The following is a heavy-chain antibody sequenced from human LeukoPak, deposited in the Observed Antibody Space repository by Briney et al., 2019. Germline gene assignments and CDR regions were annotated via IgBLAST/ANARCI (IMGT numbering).Heavy chain of an antibody. CDR3: ARGAFDV. Sequence: GGSLRLSCAASGFTCDNYGMSWVRQAPGKGLEWVSAIDENGSSKDYADSVKGRFTISRDNAKSSLVLQMNSLTAGDTALYYCARGAFDVWGQGTMVAVSS. CDR2: IDENGSSK. J-gene: IGHJ3*01. V-gene: IGHV3-20*04. CDR1: GFTCDNYG.